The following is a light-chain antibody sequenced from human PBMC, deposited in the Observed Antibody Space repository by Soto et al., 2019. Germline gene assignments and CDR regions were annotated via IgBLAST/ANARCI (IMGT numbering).Light chain of an antibody. V-gene: IGLV2-23*01. CDR2: ENI. J-gene: IGLJ2*01. CDR3: CSYAGNRIFI. CDR1: SSDVGAYNY. Sequence: QSALTQPASVSGSPGQSITISCTGTSSDVGAYNYVSWYQQYPGKAPKLMIYENIRRPSTIASRFSGSKSGNTASLTISGLRAEDEANYHCCSYAGNRIFIFGGGTKLTVL.